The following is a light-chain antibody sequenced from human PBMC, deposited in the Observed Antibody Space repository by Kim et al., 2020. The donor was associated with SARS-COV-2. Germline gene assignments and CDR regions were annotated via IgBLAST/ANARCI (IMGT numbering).Light chain of an antibody. V-gene: IGLV3-21*04. J-gene: IGLJ2*01. Sequence: SYELTQPPSVSVAPGKTVRITCGGNNIGSKSVHWYQQKPGQAPVLVIYYDSDRPSGIPERFSGSNSGNTATLTISRVEAGDEADYYCQVWDSSSDHRVFGGGTQLTVL. CDR3: QVWDSSSDHRV. CDR1: NIGSKS. CDR2: YDS.